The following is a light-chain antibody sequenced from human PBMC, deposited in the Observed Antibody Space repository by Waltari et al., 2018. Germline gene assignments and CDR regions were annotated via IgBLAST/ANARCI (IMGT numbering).Light chain of an antibody. V-gene: IGLV2-14*01. CDR2: DVT. CDR1: SSDVGVHNA. J-gene: IGLJ1*01. Sequence: QSAPTQPASVSGSPGQSITISCTGPSSDVGVHNAVSWYQQHPGKAPKLMIYDVTNRPSGVSNRFSGSKSGNTASLTISGLQAEDEADYYCSSYTSSITYVFGTGTKVTVL. CDR3: SSYTSSITYV.